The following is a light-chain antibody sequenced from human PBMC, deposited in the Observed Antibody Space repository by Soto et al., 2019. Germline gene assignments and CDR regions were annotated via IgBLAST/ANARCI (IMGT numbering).Light chain of an antibody. CDR2: RAS. J-gene: IGKJ1*01. CDR3: LQYHNLWA. CDR1: QNIYSN. V-gene: IGKV3-15*01. Sequence: IMMTQSPASLSVSPGERATLSCRASQNIYSNIAWYQQRPGQAPRLLIYRASTRATGFPARFSGSVSGTEFTLTISSLQSEDFAVYSCLQYHNLWAFGQGTKVEIK.